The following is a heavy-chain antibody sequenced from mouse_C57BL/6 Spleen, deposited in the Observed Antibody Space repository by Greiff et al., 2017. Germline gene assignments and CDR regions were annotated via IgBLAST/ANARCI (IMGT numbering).Heavy chain of an antibody. CDR1: GYTFTEYT. J-gene: IGHJ4*01. Sequence: QVQLQQSGAELVKPGASVKLSCKASGYTFTEYTIHWVKQRSGQGLEWIGWFYPGSGSIKYNEKFKDKATLTADNSSSTVFMELSRLTSEDSAVYFCARHETVFYYYGSSYAMDYWGQGTSDTVCS. D-gene: IGHD1-1*01. CDR3: ARHETVFYYYGSSYAMDY. V-gene: IGHV1-62-2*01. CDR2: FYPGSGSI.